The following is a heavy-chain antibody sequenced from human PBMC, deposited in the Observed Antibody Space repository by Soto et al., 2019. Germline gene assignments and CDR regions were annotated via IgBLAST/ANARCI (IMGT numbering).Heavy chain of an antibody. CDR3: ARDDPYFTY. J-gene: IGHJ4*02. CDR2: ISYDGSNK. CDR1: GFTFSSYG. Sequence: QVQLVESGGGVVQTGRSLRLSCAASGFTFSSYGMHWVRQAPGKGLEWVAVISYDGSNKYYADSVKGRFTISRDNSKNTLYLQMNSLRAEDTAVYYCARDDPYFTYWCQGTLVTDSS. D-gene: IGHD1-26*01. V-gene: IGHV3-30*03.